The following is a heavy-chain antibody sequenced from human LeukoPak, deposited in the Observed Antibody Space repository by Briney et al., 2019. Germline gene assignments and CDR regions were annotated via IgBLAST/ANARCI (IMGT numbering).Heavy chain of an antibody. Sequence: GGSLRLSCTTSGFTFTDHYMDWVRQAPGKGLEWVGRTRNKANSYTTEYAASVKGRLTISRDDSKNSLYLQMNSLKTEDTAVYYCARVNVASSGFDYWGQGTLVTVSS. CDR1: GFTFTDHY. V-gene: IGHV3-72*01. CDR2: TRNKANSYTT. CDR3: ARVNVASSGFDY. J-gene: IGHJ4*02. D-gene: IGHD3-10*01.